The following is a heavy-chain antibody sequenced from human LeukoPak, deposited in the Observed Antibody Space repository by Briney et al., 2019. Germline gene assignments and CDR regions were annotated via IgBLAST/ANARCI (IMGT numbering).Heavy chain of an antibody. J-gene: IGHJ4*02. CDR3: AKKRPGDGDIFDY. CDR1: GFTFSSYG. V-gene: IGHV3-30*02. Sequence: GGSLRLSCAASGFTFSSYGMHWIRQAPGRGLEWVAYIQYSGGIRKYADSVKGRFTIFRDNSKNTLLLQMNTLKTEDTAVYYCAKKRPGDGDIFDYWGQGTLLTVSS. D-gene: IGHD2-21*02. CDR2: IQYSGGIR.